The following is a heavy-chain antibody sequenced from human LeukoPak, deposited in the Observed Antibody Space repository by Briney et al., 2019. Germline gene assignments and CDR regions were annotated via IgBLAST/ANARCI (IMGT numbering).Heavy chain of an antibody. D-gene: IGHD6-13*01. CDR1: GYTLNKFG. CDR3: ARETPQHLKRFDY. Sequence: ASVKDSCKASGYTLNKFGMSWVRQAPGQGLEGLGWINTYNGNTKLGEKFQGRVTMTTDTSTSIVYMELTSLTTDDTAVYFCARETPQHLKRFDYWGQGPLITVSS. V-gene: IGHV1-18*01. CDR2: INTYNGNT. J-gene: IGHJ4*02.